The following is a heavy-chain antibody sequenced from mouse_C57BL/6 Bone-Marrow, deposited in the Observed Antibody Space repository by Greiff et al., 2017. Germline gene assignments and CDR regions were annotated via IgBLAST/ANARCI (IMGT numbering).Heavy chain of an antibody. D-gene: IGHD1-1*01. CDR3: APITTVVAPSYAMDY. V-gene: IGHV1-50*01. CDR2: IDPSDSYT. J-gene: IGHJ4*01. CDR1: GYTFTSYW. Sequence: VQLQESGAELVKPGASVKLSCKASGYTFTSYWMQWVKQRPGQGLEWIGEIDPSDSYTNYNQKFKGKATLTVDTSSSTAYMQLSSLTSEDSAVYYCAPITTVVAPSYAMDYWGQGTSVTVSS.